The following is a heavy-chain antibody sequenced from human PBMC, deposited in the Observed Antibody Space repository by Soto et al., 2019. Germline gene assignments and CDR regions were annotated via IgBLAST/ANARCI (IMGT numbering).Heavy chain of an antibody. CDR1: RFTFSSNY. CDR3: RTVGYYYDSSGMTLDAFDI. V-gene: IGHV3-66*01. J-gene: IGHJ3*02. D-gene: IGHD3-22*01. Sequence: EVQLVESGGALAQPGGSLRLSCAASRFTFSSNYMSWVRQAPGKGLEWVSVIYSGGSTYYADSVKGRFTISRDNSKNTLYLQMNSLRAEDTAVYYCRTVGYYYDSSGMTLDAFDIWGQGTMVTVSS. CDR2: IYSGGST.